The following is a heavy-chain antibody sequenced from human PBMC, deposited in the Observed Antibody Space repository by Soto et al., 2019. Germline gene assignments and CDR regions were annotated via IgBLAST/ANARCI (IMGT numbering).Heavy chain of an antibody. Sequence: SVKVSCKASGGTFSSYAISWVRQAPGQGLEWMGGIIPIFGTANYAQKFQGKVTITADESTSTAYMELSSLRSEDTAVYYCARDVTSRWENYFDYWGQGTLVTVSS. D-gene: IGHD1-26*01. CDR1: GGTFSSYA. V-gene: IGHV1-69*13. CDR3: ARDVTSRWENYFDY. J-gene: IGHJ4*02. CDR2: IIPIFGTA.